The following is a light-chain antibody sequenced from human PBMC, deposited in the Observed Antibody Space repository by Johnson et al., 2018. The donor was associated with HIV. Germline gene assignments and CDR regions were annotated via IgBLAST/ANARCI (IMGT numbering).Light chain of an antibody. CDR3: GTWDSSLSAYV. CDR1: NSNIGNNY. J-gene: IGLJ1*01. V-gene: IGLV1-51*01. Sequence: QSVLTQPPSVSAAPGQKVTISCSGSNSNIGNNYVSWYQQLPGPAPQLLIYGNDKRPSWIPDRFSGCQSGMSASLAITGLQTGEETEYYCGTWDSSLSAYVFGTVTKVTFL. CDR2: GND.